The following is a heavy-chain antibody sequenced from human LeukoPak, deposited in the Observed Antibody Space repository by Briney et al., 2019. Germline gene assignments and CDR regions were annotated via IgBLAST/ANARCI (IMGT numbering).Heavy chain of an antibody. J-gene: IGHJ4*02. CDR3: AKDWGVRYFDWSPLDY. Sequence: GGSLRLSCAASGFTFSSYGMHWVRQAPGKGLEWVAVISYDGSNKYYADSVKGRFTISRDNSKNTLYLQMNSLRAEDTAVYYCAKDWGVRYFDWSPLDYWGQGTLVTVSS. CDR2: ISYDGSNK. D-gene: IGHD3-9*01. CDR1: GFTFSSYG. V-gene: IGHV3-30*18.